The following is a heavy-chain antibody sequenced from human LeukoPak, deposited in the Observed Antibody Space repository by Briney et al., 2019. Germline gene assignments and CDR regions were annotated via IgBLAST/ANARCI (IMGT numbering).Heavy chain of an antibody. Sequence: SETLSLTCAVYGGSFSGYYWSWIRQPPGKGLEWIGEINHSGSTNYNPSLKSRVTISVDTSKNQFSLKLSSVTAADTAVYYCARTSPSITGYYFDYWGQGTLVTVSS. V-gene: IGHV4-34*01. J-gene: IGHJ4*02. CDR1: GGSFSGYY. CDR2: INHSGST. CDR3: ARTSPSITGYYFDY. D-gene: IGHD3-9*01.